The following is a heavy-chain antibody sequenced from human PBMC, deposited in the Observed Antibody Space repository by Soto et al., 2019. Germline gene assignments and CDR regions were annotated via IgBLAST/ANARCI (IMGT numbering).Heavy chain of an antibody. CDR2: INHSGST. Sequence: SETLSLTCAVYGGSFSGYYWSWIRQPPGKGLEWIGEINHSGSTNYNPSLKSRVIISVDTSKNQFSLKLSSVTAADTAVYYCARRPSYYYDSSGFDPFDYWGQGTLVTVSS. CDR3: ARRPSYYYDSSGFDPFDY. D-gene: IGHD3-22*01. J-gene: IGHJ4*02. V-gene: IGHV4-34*01. CDR1: GGSFSGYY.